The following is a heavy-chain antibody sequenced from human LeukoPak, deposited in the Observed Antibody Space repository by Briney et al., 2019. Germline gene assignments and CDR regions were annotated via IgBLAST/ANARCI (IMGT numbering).Heavy chain of an antibody. D-gene: IGHD4-23*01. Sequence: GRSLRLSCAASGFIFSNYAMHWVRQAPGKGLEWVTIISSDGSNKYYADSVKGRFTISRDNSKKTLYLQMNSLRDEDTAVYYCARGRGADYGGNSGYFDYWGQGTLVTVSS. V-gene: IGHV3-30*04. CDR3: ARGRGADYGGNSGYFDY. CDR2: ISSDGSNK. CDR1: GFIFSNYA. J-gene: IGHJ4*02.